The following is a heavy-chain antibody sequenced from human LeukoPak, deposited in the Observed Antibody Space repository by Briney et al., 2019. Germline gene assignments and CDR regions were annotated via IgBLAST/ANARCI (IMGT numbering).Heavy chain of an antibody. CDR1: GYSFTTDD. D-gene: IGHD6-19*01. V-gene: IGHV1-8*01. CDR3: ARVFGQWLAVD. Sequence: SVKVSCKASGYSFTTDDINWVRQASGRGLEWMRFINPGSGKTRYPQKFQGRVTMTRDTSINTVYMELSSLRSEDTATYYCARVFGQWLAVDWGQGTPVIVSS. CDR2: INPGSGKT. J-gene: IGHJ4*02.